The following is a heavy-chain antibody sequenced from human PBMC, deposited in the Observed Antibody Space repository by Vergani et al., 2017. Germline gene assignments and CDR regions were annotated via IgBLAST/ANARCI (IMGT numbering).Heavy chain of an antibody. CDR1: GESIRSGSHY. Sequence: QVKLQESGPGLLKPSQTLSLTCTVSGESIRSGSHYWSWIRQPAGKGPEWIGHIHTGGSTDLNPSLKSRVTISVDTSKNQFSLKLSSVTAADTAVYYCARAPNHSGYYYMDVWGKGTTVTVSS. J-gene: IGHJ6*03. V-gene: IGHV4-61*02. D-gene: IGHD1-26*01. CDR2: IHTGGST. CDR3: ARAPNHSGYYYMDV.